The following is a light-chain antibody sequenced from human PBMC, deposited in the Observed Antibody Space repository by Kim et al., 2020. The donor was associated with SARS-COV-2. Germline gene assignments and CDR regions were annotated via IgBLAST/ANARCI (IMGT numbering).Light chain of an antibody. CDR1: QNIGDN. V-gene: IGKV3-15*01. CDR3: QQYDNGWT. Sequence: LGGRATLSCRANQNIGDNLAWYQQKIGQSPRLLIYGASTRATGVPARFSGIGSETEFTLTISSLQSEDLGIYYCQQYDNGWTFGQGTKVDIK. CDR2: GAS. J-gene: IGKJ1*01.